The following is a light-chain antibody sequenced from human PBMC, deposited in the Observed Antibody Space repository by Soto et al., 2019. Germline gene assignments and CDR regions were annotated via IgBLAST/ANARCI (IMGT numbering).Light chain of an antibody. J-gene: IGKJ5*01. CDR1: QSISSY. V-gene: IGKV1-39*01. CDR2: AAS. Sequence: DIPMTQSPSSLSASVGDRVTITCRASQSISSYLNWYQQKPGKAPKLLIYAASSLQSGVPSRFSGSGSGTDFTLTISSLQPEDFATYYCQQSYSTPLSITFGQGTRLEIK. CDR3: QQSYSTPLSIT.